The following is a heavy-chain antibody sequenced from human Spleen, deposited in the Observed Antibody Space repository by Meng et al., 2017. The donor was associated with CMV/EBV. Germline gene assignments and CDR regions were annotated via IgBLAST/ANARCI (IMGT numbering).Heavy chain of an antibody. V-gene: IGHV1-2*06. CDR2: INPNTGDT. CDR3: ARSRTGVFGYFDL. CDR1: GYIFSTYA. J-gene: IGHJ2*01. Sequence: QVQLVQSGAEVKKPGASVKVSCKASGYIFSTYAIHWVRQAPGQGLEWMGRINPNTGDTNYAPKFQGRVTMTRDTSIGTAYMELRRLRSDDTAVYYCARSRTGVFGYFDLWGRGTLVTVSS. D-gene: IGHD7-27*01.